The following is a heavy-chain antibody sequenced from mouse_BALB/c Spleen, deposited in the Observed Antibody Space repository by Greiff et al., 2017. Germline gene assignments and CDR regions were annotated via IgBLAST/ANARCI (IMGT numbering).Heavy chain of an antibody. Sequence: EVKLVESGGGLVQPKGSLKLSCAASGFTFNTYAMNWVRQAPGKGLEWVARIRSKSNNYATYYADSVKDRFTISRDDSQSMLYLQMNNLKTEDTAMYYCVRRGYFDVWGAGTTVTVSS. CDR3: VRRGYFDV. CDR2: IRSKSNNYAT. CDR1: GFTFNTYA. V-gene: IGHV10-1*02. J-gene: IGHJ1*01.